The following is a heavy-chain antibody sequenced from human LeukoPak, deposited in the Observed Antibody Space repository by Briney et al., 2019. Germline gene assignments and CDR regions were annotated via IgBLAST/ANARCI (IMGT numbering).Heavy chain of an antibody. D-gene: IGHD6-13*01. CDR1: GFTFSRSW. CDR2: INENGSEK. V-gene: IGHV3-7*01. J-gene: IGHJ4*02. Sequence: GGSLRLSCAASGFTFSRSWMTWARQAPGKGLEWVANINENGSEKKYVDSVKGRFTISRDNSKNTLYLQMNSLRAEDTAVYYCARDLSPYSSSWYYFDYWGQGTLVTVSS. CDR3: ARDLSPYSSSWYYFDY.